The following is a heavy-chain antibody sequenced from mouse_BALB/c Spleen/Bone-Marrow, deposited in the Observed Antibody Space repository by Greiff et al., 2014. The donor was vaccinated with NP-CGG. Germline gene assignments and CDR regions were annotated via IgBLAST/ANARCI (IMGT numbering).Heavy chain of an antibody. V-gene: IGHV3-1*02. CDR2: IHYRGTT. CDR3: ARQNDGYLYYAMDY. J-gene: IGHJ4*01. D-gene: IGHD2-3*01. CDR1: GYSITSGYS. Sequence: EVQLQQSGPDLVKPSQSLSLTCTVTGYSITSGYSWHWIRRFPGNKLEWMGYIHYRGTTNYNPSLKSRISITRDTSKNQFFLQLNSVTSDDTATYYCARQNDGYLYYAMDYWGQGTSVTVSS.